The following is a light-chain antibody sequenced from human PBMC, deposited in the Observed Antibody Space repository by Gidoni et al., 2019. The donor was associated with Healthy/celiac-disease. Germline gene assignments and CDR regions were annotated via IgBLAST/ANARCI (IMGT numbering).Light chain of an antibody. CDR2: AAS. J-gene: IGKJ5*01. CDR1: QSISSY. CDR3: QQGYSTPR. V-gene: IGKV1-39*01. Sequence: DIQMIQSPSSLSASVGDRVTITCRASQSISSYLNWYQQKPGKAPKLLIYAASSLQSGVPSRFSGSGSGTDFTLTISSLQPEDFATYYCQQGYSTPRFDQGARLEIK.